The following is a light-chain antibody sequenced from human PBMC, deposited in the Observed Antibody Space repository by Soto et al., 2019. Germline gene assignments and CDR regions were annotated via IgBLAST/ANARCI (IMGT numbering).Light chain of an antibody. CDR1: QSISRY. Sequence: DIHITQSPSSVSASVGDRVTITRRTSQSISRYLNWYQQKPGRAPKLLIYGASTLESGVPSRFSGSGSGTDFTLTINNLQPEDFASYFCQESYSTPLTFGGGTKVAIK. J-gene: IGKJ4*01. CDR2: GAS. V-gene: IGKV1-39*01. CDR3: QESYSTPLT.